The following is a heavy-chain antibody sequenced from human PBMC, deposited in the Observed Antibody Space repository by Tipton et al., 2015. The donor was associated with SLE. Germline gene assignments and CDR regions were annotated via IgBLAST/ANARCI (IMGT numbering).Heavy chain of an antibody. CDR3: AKDSERDGGY. D-gene: IGHD1-26*01. V-gene: IGHV3-23*03. J-gene: IGHJ4*01. CDR1: GFTFSSYA. Sequence: SLRLSCAASGFTFSSYAMSWVRQAPGKGLEWVSVIYSGGSTYYADSVKGRFTISRDNSKNTLYLQMNSLRAEDTAVYYCAKDSERDGGYWGHGALVTVAS. CDR2: IYSGGST.